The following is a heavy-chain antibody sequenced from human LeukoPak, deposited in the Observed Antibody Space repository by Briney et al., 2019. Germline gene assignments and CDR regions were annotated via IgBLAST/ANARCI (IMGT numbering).Heavy chain of an antibody. V-gene: IGHV4-34*01. CDR1: GGSFSGYY. D-gene: IGHD3-3*01. Sequence: SETLSLTCAVYGGSFSGYYWSWIRQPPGKGLEWIGEINHSGSTNYNPSLKSQVTISVDTSKKQFSLKLNSVTAADTAVYFCAREHYDFYGMDVWGQGTTVTVSS. CDR2: INHSGST. CDR3: AREHYDFYGMDV. J-gene: IGHJ6*02.